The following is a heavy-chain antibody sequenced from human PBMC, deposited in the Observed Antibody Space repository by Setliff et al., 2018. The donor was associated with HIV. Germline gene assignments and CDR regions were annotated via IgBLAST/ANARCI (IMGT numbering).Heavy chain of an antibody. CDR3: ARVSMVRGVIHYYNYGMDV. D-gene: IGHD3-10*01. CDR1: GGSISRGSYY. Sequence: PSETLSLTCTVSGGSISRGSYYWSWIRQPAGKGLEWIGRIYTSGSIHYNPSLKSRVTISIDTSKNQFSVKLTSVTAADTAVYYCARVSMVRGVIHYYNYGMDVWGQGTTVTVSS. CDR2: IYTSGSI. J-gene: IGHJ6*02. V-gene: IGHV4-61*02.